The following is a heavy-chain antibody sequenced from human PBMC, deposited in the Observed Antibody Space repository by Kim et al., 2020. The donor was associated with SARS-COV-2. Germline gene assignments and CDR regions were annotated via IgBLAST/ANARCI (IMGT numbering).Heavy chain of an antibody. J-gene: IGHJ4*02. CDR2: LSGNGAKT. CDR3: AMDLGANFAS. CDR1: GFSFASFG. V-gene: IGHV3-23*01. Sequence: GGSLRLSCAASGFSFASFGMSWVRQAPGKGLEWVSALSGNGAKTYYADSVKGRFTISRDNYQNTLYLQKTSLRAEATALYFCAMDLGANFASWGQGTLATVSA. D-gene: IGHD2-2*03.